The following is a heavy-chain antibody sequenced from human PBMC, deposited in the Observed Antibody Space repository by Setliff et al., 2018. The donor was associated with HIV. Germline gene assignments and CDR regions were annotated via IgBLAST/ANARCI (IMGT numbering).Heavy chain of an antibody. CDR2: VLPIFGTA. CDR3: ARVPTYYDILTGYYFDP. D-gene: IGHD3-9*01. CDR1: GGTFSSYA. J-gene: IGHJ5*02. V-gene: IGHV1-69*13. Sequence: SVKVSCKASGGTFSSYAISWVRQAPGQGLEWMGGVLPIFGTANYAQKFQVRVTITPDESPSTAYMELSSLRSEDTAAYYCARVPTYYDILTGYYFDPWGQGTLVTVSS.